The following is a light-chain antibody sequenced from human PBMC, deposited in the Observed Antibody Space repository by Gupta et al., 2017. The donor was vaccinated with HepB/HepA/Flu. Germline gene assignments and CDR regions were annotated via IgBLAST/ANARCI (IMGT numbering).Light chain of an antibody. V-gene: IGKV3-11*01. CDR2: DTF. CDR3: QQRSSWPIT. CDR1: QSVSTS. Sequence: EIVLTQSPATLSLSPGERATLSCMASQSVSTSLAWYQQKPGQAPRLLIYDTFNRATGIPARFSGSGSGTDFTLTISSLEPEDFAVYYCQQRSSWPITFGGGTKVELK. J-gene: IGKJ4*01.